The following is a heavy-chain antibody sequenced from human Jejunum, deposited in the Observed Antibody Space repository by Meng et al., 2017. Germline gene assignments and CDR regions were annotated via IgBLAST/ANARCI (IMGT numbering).Heavy chain of an antibody. J-gene: IGHJ4*02. Sequence: GGSLRLSCAASGLTFSNSWMSWVRQAPGKGLEWAANIKEDGSQKYYGESVKGRFTISRDNAKNSLYLQMDSLRVEDTAIYYCARDRGGKDYWGQGTLVTVSS. CDR2: IKEDGSQK. CDR1: GLTFSNSW. V-gene: IGHV3-7*01. D-gene: IGHD3-10*01. CDR3: ARDRGGKDY.